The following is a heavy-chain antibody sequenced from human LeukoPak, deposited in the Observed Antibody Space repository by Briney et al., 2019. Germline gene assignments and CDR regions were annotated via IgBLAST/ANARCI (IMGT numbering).Heavy chain of an antibody. D-gene: IGHD1-26*01. CDR2: ISSGSSDI. CDR3: ARDTGAVDY. Sequence: GGSLRLSCAASGFTFSSYSMNWVRQAPGKGLEWLSYISSGSSDIHYADSVKGRFTISRDNAKTSLYLQMNSLRAEDTAVFYCARDTGAVDYWGQGTLVTVSS. J-gene: IGHJ4*02. V-gene: IGHV3-48*01. CDR1: GFTFSSYS.